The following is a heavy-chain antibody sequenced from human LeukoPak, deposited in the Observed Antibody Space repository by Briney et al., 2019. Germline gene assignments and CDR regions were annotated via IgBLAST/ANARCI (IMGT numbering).Heavy chain of an antibody. CDR1: GLTFSSYA. D-gene: IGHD6-13*01. J-gene: IGHJ4*02. CDR3: ARDLRKGAYSSSWYDPAY. Sequence: GGSLRLSCAASGLTFSSYAMHWVRQAPGKGLEWVAVISYDGSNKYYADSVKGRFTISRDNSKNTLYLQMNSLRAEDTAVYYCARDLRKGAYSSSWYDPAYWGQGTLVTVSS. V-gene: IGHV3-30-3*01. CDR2: ISYDGSNK.